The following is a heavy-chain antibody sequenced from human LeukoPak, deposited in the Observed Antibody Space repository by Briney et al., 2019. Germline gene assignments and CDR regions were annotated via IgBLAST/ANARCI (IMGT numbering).Heavy chain of an antibody. Sequence: GGSLRLSCAASGFTFDDYGMSWVRQAPGKGLEWVSGINWNGGSTGYADSVKGRFTISRDNAKNSLHLQMNSLRAEDTALYYCARLGVGATRDAFDIWGQGTMVTVSS. CDR2: INWNGGST. CDR3: ARLGVGATRDAFDI. J-gene: IGHJ3*02. V-gene: IGHV3-20*04. CDR1: GFTFDDYG. D-gene: IGHD1-26*01.